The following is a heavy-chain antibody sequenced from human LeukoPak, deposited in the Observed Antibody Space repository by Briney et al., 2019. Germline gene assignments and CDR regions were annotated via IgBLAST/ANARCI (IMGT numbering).Heavy chain of an antibody. CDR2: INNDGSNT. CDR1: GFTFSSYW. J-gene: IGHJ4*02. D-gene: IGHD4-17*01. CDR3: ARDATGFDY. Sequence: GGSLRLSCSASGFTFSSYWMHWVRQAPGKGLVWVSHINNDGSNTNYADSVKGRFTISRDNAKNTLYLQMNSLRAEDTAVYYCARDATGFDYWGQGTLVTVSS. V-gene: IGHV3-74*01.